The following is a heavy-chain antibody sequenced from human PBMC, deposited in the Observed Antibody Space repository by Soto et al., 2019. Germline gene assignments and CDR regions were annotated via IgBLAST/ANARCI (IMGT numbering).Heavy chain of an antibody. CDR3: AKDIGQLVPGVVDY. D-gene: IGHD6-6*01. CDR1: GFTFDDYA. V-gene: IGHV3-9*01. Sequence: EVQLVESGGGLVQPGRSLRLSCAASGFTFDDYAMHWVRQAPGKGLSWVSGISWNSGSIGYADSVNGRFTISRDNAKNALYLQTNSLRAEDTSLYYCAKDIGQLVPGVVDYCGQGTLVTVAA. J-gene: IGHJ4*02. CDR2: ISWNSGSI.